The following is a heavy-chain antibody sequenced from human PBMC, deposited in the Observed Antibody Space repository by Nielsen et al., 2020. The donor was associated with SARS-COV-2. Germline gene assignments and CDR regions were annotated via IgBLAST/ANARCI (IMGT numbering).Heavy chain of an antibody. Sequence: SETLSLTCTVSGGSISSGGYYWSWIRQHPGKGLEWIGYIYYSGSTYYNPSLKSRVTISVDTSKNQFSLKLSSVTAADTAVYYCARDETGYSEYYYYYYMDVWGKGTTVTVSS. D-gene: IGHD3-9*01. V-gene: IGHV4-31*03. CDR2: IYYSGST. CDR3: ARDETGYSEYYYYYYMDV. J-gene: IGHJ6*03. CDR1: GGSISSGGYY.